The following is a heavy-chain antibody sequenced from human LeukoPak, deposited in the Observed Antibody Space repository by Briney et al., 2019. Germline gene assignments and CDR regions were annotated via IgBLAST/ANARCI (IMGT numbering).Heavy chain of an antibody. J-gene: IGHJ4*02. CDR2: IKSKTDGGTT. V-gene: IGHV3-15*01. CDR1: GFTFSNAW. CDR3: TTWENKGSSIVDY. D-gene: IGHD6-6*01. Sequence: PGGSLRLSCAASGFTFSNAWMSWVRQAPGKGLEWVGRIKSKTDGGTTDYAAPVKGRFTISRDDSKNTLYLQMNSLKTEDTAVYYCTTWENKGSSIVDYWGQGTLVTVSS.